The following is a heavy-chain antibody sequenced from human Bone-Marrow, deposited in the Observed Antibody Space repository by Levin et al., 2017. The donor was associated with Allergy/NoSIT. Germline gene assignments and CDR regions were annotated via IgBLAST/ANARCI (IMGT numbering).Heavy chain of an antibody. D-gene: IGHD6-19*01. J-gene: IGHJ4*02. CDR1: GFTFSSHW. CDR2: VNSDGSRT. Sequence: GESLKISCAASGFTFSSHWMHWVRQAPGEGLVWVSRVNSDGSRTNYADSVKGRFTISRDNAKNTLYLQMNSLGDEDTAVYFCAATPSAWAVGGTGGGETDYWGQGTLVTVSS. V-gene: IGHV3-74*01. CDR3: AATPSAWAVGGTGGGETDY.